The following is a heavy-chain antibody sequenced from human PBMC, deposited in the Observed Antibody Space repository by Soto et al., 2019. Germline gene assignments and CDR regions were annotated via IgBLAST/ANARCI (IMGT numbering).Heavy chain of an antibody. D-gene: IGHD3-9*01. CDR1: GDSISSSSYC. V-gene: IGHV4-39*01. CDR3: AKTGPYDILTYWYFDL. Sequence: PSETLSLTCIVSGDSISSSSYCWVWIRKPPGKGLEWIGSIYYSGTTYFNPSLESRVTISIDTSKNQFSLKVSSLTAADTAVYYCAKTGPYDILTYWYFDLWGRGTLVTVSS. CDR2: IYYSGTT. J-gene: IGHJ2*01.